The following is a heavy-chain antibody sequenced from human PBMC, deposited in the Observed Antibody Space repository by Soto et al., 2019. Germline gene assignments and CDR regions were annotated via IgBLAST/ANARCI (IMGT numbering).Heavy chain of an antibody. V-gene: IGHV4-59*01. CDR1: GGSISSYY. J-gene: IGHJ4*02. D-gene: IGHD6-19*01. CDR2: IYYSGST. Sequence: PSETLSLTCTVSGGSISSYYWSWIRQPPGKGLEWIGYIYYSGSTSYNPSLKSRVTISVDTSKNQFSLKLSSVTAADTAVYYCAREQQWLGRREGYYFDYWGQGTLVTVSS. CDR3: AREQQWLGRREGYYFDY.